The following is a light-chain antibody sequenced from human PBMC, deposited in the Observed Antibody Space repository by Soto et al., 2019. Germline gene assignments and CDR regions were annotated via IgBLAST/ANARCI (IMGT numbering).Light chain of an antibody. V-gene: IGKV1D-8*01. Sequence: IKTSLAWYQQRPGKGPELLIYDASTLQSGVPSRISGSGSGTEFTLTISRLQPEDFAIFYCQQINSFPPTFGGRTKVDIK. J-gene: IGKJ4*01. CDR1: IKTS. CDR3: QQINSFPPT. CDR2: DAS.